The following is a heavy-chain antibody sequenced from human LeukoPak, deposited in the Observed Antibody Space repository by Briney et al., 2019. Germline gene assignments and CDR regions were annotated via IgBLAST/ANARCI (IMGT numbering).Heavy chain of an antibody. CDR3: AKDEVYSYGYHILYYYGMDV. D-gene: IGHD5-18*01. CDR2: ISGSGGST. J-gene: IGHJ6*02. CDR1: GFTFSSYA. V-gene: IGHV3-23*01. Sequence: PGGSLRLSCAASGFTFSSYAMSWVRQAPGKGLEWVSAISGSGGSTYYADSVKGRFTISRDNSKNTLYLQMNSLRAEDTAVYYCAKDEVYSYGYHILYYYGMDVWGQGTTVTVSS.